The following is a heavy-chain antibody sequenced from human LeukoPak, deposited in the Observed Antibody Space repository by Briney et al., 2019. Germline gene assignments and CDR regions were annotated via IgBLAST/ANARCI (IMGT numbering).Heavy chain of an antibody. CDR3: AGLTGDAIDY. Sequence: NPGRSLRLSCAASGFTFSTYSMNWVRQAPGKGLEWVSSISSAGTHTHYADSVKGRFTISRDNAKNTLYLQMNSLRAEDTAVYYCAGLTGDAIDYWGQGNLVTVSS. D-gene: IGHD7-27*01. V-gene: IGHV3-21*01. J-gene: IGHJ4*02. CDR1: GFTFSTYS. CDR2: ISSAGTHT.